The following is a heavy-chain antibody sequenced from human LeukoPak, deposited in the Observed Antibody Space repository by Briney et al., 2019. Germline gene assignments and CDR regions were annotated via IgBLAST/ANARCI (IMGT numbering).Heavy chain of an antibody. V-gene: IGHV3-21*01. CDR3: ARLPLSSGSYLS. CDR2: ISSSSSYI. Sequence: GGSVRLSCAASGFTFSSYSMNWVRQAPGKGLEWVSSISSSSSYIYYADSVKGRFTISRDNAKNSLYLQMNSLRAEDTAVYYCARLPLSSGSYLSWGQGTLVTVSS. J-gene: IGHJ4*02. CDR1: GFTFSSYS. D-gene: IGHD3-10*01.